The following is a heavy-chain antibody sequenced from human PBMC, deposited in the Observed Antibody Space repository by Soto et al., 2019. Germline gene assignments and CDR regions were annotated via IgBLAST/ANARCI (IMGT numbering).Heavy chain of an antibody. V-gene: IGHV2-5*02. D-gene: IGHD3-3*01. J-gene: IGHJ4*02. CDR2: IYWDDDK. CDR1: GFSLTTSGVG. Sequence: QITLKASGPTVVKPTEPLTLTCTFSGFSLTTSGVGVGWVRQSPGKAPEWLALIYWDDDKRYSTSLKSRVTITKDTSKNPVVLTMANVDPADTATYSCAHRVLRTVFGLVTATATYFDFWGQGTPVVVSS. CDR3: AHRVLRTVFGLVTATATYFDF.